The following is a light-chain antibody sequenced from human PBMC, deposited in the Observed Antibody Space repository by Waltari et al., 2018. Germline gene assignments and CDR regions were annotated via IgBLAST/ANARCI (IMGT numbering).Light chain of an antibody. CDR2: HAS. CDR1: QAIRSR. V-gene: IGKV1-12*01. J-gene: IGKJ1*01. Sequence: IQMTQSPSSVSASGVARVTITCRASQAIRSRLAWYQQKPGNSPYLLIYHASNLQSGVPSRFSGSGSGTDFTLTISSLRPEDSAIYYCQQGSAFPPTFGQGTKVEIK. CDR3: QQGSAFPPT.